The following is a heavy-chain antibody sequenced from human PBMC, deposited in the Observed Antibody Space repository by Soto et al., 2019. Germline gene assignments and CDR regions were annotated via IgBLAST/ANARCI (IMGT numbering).Heavy chain of an antibody. V-gene: IGHV3-21*01. CDR2: ISSSSSYI. CDR1: GFTFSSYS. Sequence: GGSLSLSCAASGFTFSSYSMNWVRQAPGKGLEWVSSISSSSSYIYYADSVKGRFTISRDNAKNSLYLQMNSLRAEDTAVYYCARVHSSSYYYYYYGMDVWGQGTTVTVSS. D-gene: IGHD6-6*01. J-gene: IGHJ6*02. CDR3: ARVHSSSYYYYYYGMDV.